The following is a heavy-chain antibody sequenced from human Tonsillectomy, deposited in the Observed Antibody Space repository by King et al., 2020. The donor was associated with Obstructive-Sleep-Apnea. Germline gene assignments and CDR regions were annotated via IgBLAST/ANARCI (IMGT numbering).Heavy chain of an antibody. CDR2: ISSSSSNI. J-gene: IGHJ3*02. D-gene: IGHD3-22*01. V-gene: IGHV3-48*04. Sequence: DVQLVESGGGLVQPGGSLRLSCAASGFTFSSYSMNWVRQAPGKGREWVSYISSSSSNIYYADSVKGRFTISRDNAKNSLYLQMNSRRAEDTAVYYCARGITMIVVAAPDAFDIWGQGTMVTVSS. CDR1: GFTFSSYS. CDR3: ARGITMIVVAAPDAFDI.